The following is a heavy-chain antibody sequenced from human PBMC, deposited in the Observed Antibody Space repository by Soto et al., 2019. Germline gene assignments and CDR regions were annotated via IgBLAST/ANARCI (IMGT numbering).Heavy chain of an antibody. Sequence: PSETLSVTCTVSCGSVSSGSYYWSWIRQPPGKGLEWIGYIYYSGSTNYNPSLKSRVTISVDTSKNQFSLKLSSVTAADTAVYYCARWVGVPAAHYYYYGMDVWGQGTTVTVSS. CDR1: CGSVSSGSYY. CDR2: IYYSGST. V-gene: IGHV4-61*01. D-gene: IGHD2-2*01. CDR3: ARWVGVPAAHYYYYGMDV. J-gene: IGHJ6*02.